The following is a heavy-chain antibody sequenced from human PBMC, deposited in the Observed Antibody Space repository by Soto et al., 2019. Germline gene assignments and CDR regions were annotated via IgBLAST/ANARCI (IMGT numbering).Heavy chain of an antibody. V-gene: IGHV1-18*01. J-gene: IGHJ4*02. Sequence: ASVKVSCKASGYTFTSYAMHWVRQAPGQRLEWMGWISAYSGNTVYTQRFKGRLTMATDTSTGTAYMELRSLRSDDTAVYYCARDFYQSSGYCAYWGQGTLVIVSS. CDR2: ISAYSGNT. CDR1: GYTFTSYA. D-gene: IGHD3-22*01. CDR3: ARDFYQSSGYCAY.